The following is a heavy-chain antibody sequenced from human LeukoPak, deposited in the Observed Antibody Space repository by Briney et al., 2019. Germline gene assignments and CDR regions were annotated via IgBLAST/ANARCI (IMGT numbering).Heavy chain of an antibody. CDR1: GGTFISYA. J-gene: IGHJ3*02. D-gene: IGHD2-21*02. V-gene: IGHV1-69*05. CDR3: ARADCGGDCNDAFDI. Sequence: ASVKVACKASGGTFISYAISWVRQAPGQGLEWMGGIIPIFSTANYAQKFQGRVTITTDESTSTAYMELSSLRSEDTAVYYCARADCGGDCNDAFDIWGQGTMVTVSS. CDR2: IIPIFSTA.